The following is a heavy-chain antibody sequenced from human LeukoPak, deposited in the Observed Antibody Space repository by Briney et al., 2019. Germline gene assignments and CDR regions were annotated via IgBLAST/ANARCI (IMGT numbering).Heavy chain of an antibody. V-gene: IGHV3-30*04. D-gene: IGHD2-21*01. Sequence: GGSLRLSCAASGFTFSSYAMHWVRQAPAKGLERVAVISYDGSNKYYADSVKGRFTISRDNSKNTLYLQMNSLRAEDTAVYYSAKDLFRGRSYPIARNYYYYMDVWGKGTTVTVSS. J-gene: IGHJ6*03. CDR3: AKDLFRGRSYPIARNYYYYMDV. CDR2: ISYDGSNK. CDR1: GFTFSSYA.